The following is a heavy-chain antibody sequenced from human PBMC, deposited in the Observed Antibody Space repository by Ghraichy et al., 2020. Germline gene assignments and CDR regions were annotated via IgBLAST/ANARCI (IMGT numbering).Heavy chain of an antibody. CDR1: GFGFSDYY. CDR3: ARVGGRQTYYYGLDV. D-gene: IGHD2-15*01. Sequence: GGSLRLSCAASGFGFSDYYMTWIRQAPGKGLEWVSSIMNLGHTMYYADSVKGRFTISRDNAKNSLFLQMNNLGADDSAVYYCARVGGRQTYYYGLDVWGLGTTVTVSS. J-gene: IGHJ6*02. CDR2: IMNLGHTM. V-gene: IGHV3-11*01.